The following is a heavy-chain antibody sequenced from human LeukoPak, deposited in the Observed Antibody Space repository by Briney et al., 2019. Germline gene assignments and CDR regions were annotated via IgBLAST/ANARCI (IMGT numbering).Heavy chain of an antibody. Sequence: SSETLSLTCAVYGGSFSGYYWSWIRQPPGKGLEWIGEINHSGSTNYNPSLKSRVTISVDTSKNQFSLKLSSVTAADTAVYYCARAFGVVIYFDYWGQGTLVTVSS. CDR2: INHSGST. CDR1: GGSFSGYY. J-gene: IGHJ4*02. CDR3: ARAFGVVIYFDY. V-gene: IGHV4-34*01. D-gene: IGHD3-3*01.